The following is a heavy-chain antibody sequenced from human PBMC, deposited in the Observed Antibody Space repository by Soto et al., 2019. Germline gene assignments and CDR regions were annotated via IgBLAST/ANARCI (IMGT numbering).Heavy chain of an antibody. CDR1: GLTFSSYA. Sequence: VQLVESGGGVVQPGRSLRLSCAASGLTFSSYAMHWVRQAPGKGLEWVAVISYDGSNKYYADSVKGRFTISRDNSKNTLFVQMNSVTAEDTAVYYCAKGLVPRCNYYYGMDIWGQGTTVTVSS. D-gene: IGHD2-15*01. CDR3: AKGLVPRCNYYYGMDI. J-gene: IGHJ6*02. CDR2: ISYDGSNK. V-gene: IGHV3-30*18.